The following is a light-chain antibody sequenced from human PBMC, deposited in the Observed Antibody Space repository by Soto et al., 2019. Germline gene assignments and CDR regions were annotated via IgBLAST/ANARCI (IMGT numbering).Light chain of an antibody. J-gene: IGKJ1*01. V-gene: IGKV1-5*03. CDR1: QSIRSW. CDR3: QQYSTSYRT. CDR2: KAS. Sequence: DMQMTQSPSTLSASVGDRVTISCRASQSIRSWLAWYQQKPGKAPKLLIYKASNLESGVPSRFSGSGSGTEFTLTISSLQPDDFATYYCQQYSTSYRTFGQGTRVDIK.